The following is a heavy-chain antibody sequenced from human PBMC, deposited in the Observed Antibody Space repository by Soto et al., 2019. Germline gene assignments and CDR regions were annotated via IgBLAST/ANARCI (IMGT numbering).Heavy chain of an antibody. Sequence: PGGSLRLSCVASGFTFSTYVMSWVRQAPGKGLEWVSAIGGTGGMTFYADSVKGQFTISRDNSKNTVYLQMNSLRAEDTAVYYCAKDRWTSQPLFEYWGQGTLVTVSS. J-gene: IGHJ4*02. CDR3: AKDRWTSQPLFEY. V-gene: IGHV3-23*01. CDR1: GFTFSTYV. CDR2: IGGTGGMT. D-gene: IGHD2-2*01.